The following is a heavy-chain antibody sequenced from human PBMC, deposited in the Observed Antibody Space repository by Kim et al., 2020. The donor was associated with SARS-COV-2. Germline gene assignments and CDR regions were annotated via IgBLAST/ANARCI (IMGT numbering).Heavy chain of an antibody. Sequence: DSLKGRFTISRDKSKNTLYLQMNSQGAEDTAVYYCARGGRGNSLYNWFDPWGQETLVTVSS. V-gene: IGHV3-30*07. D-gene: IGHD4-4*01. J-gene: IGHJ5*02. CDR3: ARGGRGNSLYNWFDP.